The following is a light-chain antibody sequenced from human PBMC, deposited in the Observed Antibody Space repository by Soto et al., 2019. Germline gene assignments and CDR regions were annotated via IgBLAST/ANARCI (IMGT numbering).Light chain of an antibody. CDR3: QQYNNWPPWT. Sequence: EIVMTQSPATLSVSPGERATLSCRASQSVSSNLAWYQQKPGQAPRLLIYCASTRATGIPARFSGSGSGTEFTLTISSLQSEDFAVYYYQQYNNWPPWTFGQGTKVEIK. V-gene: IGKV3-15*01. J-gene: IGKJ1*01. CDR1: QSVSSN. CDR2: CAS.